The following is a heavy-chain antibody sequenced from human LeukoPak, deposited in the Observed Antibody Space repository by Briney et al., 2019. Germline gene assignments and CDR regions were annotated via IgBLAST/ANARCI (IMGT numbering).Heavy chain of an antibody. CDR1: GFTFSSYA. CDR3: AKAPSTVVPAAIRFDP. CDR2: ISYDGSNK. D-gene: IGHD2-2*02. Sequence: GGSLRLSCAASGFTFSSYAMNWVRQAPGKGLEWVALISYDGSNKNYADSVKGRFTISRDNSKNTLYLQMNSLRAEDTAVYYCAKAPSTVVPAAIRFDPWGQGTLVTVSS. V-gene: IGHV3-30-3*01. J-gene: IGHJ5*02.